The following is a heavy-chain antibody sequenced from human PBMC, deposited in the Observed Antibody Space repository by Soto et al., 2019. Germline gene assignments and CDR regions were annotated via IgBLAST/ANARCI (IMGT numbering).Heavy chain of an antibody. CDR1: GGTFSSYA. CDR2: IIPIFGTA. V-gene: IGHV1-69*13. D-gene: IGHD4-17*01. CDR3: ARSYGGNLVDPFDD. J-gene: IGHJ4*02. Sequence: SVKVSCKASGGTFSSYAISWVRQAPGQGLEWMGGIIPIFGTANYAQKFQGRVTITADESTSTAYMELSSLRSEDTAVYYCARSYGGNLVDPFDDSGQGTRVTVAS.